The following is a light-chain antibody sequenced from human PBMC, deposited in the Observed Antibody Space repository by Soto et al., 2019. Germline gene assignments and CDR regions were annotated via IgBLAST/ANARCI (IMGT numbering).Light chain of an antibody. Sequence: DIQMTQSPPVVSASVGDTVTVTCRASQGITTFLAWFRQRPGRVPERLIYGASSLQSGVPSRFSGRGSGTEFTLTISSLQPEDFGIYYCLQHNSYPYTFGPGTRLEIK. CDR2: GAS. CDR3: LQHNSYPYT. V-gene: IGKV1-17*03. J-gene: IGKJ5*01. CDR1: QGITTF.